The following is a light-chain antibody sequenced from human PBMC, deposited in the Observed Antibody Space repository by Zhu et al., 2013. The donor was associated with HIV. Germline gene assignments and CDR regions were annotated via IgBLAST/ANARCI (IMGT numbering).Light chain of an antibody. V-gene: IGKV3D-20*02. Sequence: EIVLTQSPGTLSLSPGETATLSCRASQTVGKDYLGWYQQKAGQAPRLLIYDASNRATDTPDRFSGSGSGTDFTLTINRLEPDDFAVYFCQQRGDWPPTFGPGTRVDFQ. CDR3: QQRGDWPPT. CDR2: DAS. CDR1: QTVGKDY. J-gene: IGKJ3*01.